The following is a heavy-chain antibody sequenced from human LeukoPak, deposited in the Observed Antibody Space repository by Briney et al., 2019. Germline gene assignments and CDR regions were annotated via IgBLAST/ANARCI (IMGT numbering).Heavy chain of an antibody. CDR1: GFTFSSYA. V-gene: IGHV3-23*01. Sequence: GGSLRLSCAASGFTFSSYAMSWVRQAPGKGLEWVSAISGGGGSTYYADSVKGRFTISRDNSKNTLYLQMNSLRAEDTAVYYCAKASEGLYYFDYWGQGTLVTVSS. D-gene: IGHD3-16*01. J-gene: IGHJ4*02. CDR2: ISGGGGST. CDR3: AKASEGLYYFDY.